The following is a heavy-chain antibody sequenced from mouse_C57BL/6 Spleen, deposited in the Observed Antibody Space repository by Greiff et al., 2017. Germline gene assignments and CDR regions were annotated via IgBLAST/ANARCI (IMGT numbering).Heavy chain of an antibody. CDR3: ARRGVLYYFDY. J-gene: IGHJ2*01. CDR1: GYTFTSYW. V-gene: IGHV1-50*01. Sequence: QVQLKQPGAELVKPGASVKLSCKASGYTFTSYWMQWVKQRPGQGLEWIGEIDPSDSYTNYNQKFKGKATLTVDTSSSTAYMQLSSLTSEDSAVYYCARRGVLYYFDYWGQGTTLTVSS. CDR2: IDPSDSYT.